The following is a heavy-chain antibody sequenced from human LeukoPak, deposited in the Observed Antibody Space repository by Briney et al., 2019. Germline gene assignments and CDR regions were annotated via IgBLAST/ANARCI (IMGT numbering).Heavy chain of an antibody. CDR3: ARRAHNSRRLVWFGELLGWFDP. CDR1: GGSISSSSYY. J-gene: IGHJ5*02. Sequence: PSETLSLTCTVSGGSISSSSYYWGWIRQPPGKGLEWIGSIYYSGSTYYNPSLKSRVTISVDTSKNQFSLKLSSVTAADTAVYYFARRAHNSRRLVWFGELLGWFDPWGQGTLVTVSS. D-gene: IGHD3-10*01. CDR2: IYYSGST. V-gene: IGHV4-39*01.